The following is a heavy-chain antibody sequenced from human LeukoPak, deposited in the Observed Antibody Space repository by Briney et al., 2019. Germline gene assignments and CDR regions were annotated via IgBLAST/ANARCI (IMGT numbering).Heavy chain of an antibody. D-gene: IGHD3-22*01. V-gene: IGHV3-23*01. CDR2: ISGSGDGT. CDR1: GFTFSSYA. Sequence: GGSLRLSCAASGFTFSSYAMSWVRQAPGKGLEWVSGISGSGDGTYYADSVKGRFTISRDNSKNTLYLQMNSLRAEDTAVYYCAKSGAYYYDSSGYYLYWGQGTLVTVSS. J-gene: IGHJ4*02. CDR3: AKSGAYYYDSSGYYLY.